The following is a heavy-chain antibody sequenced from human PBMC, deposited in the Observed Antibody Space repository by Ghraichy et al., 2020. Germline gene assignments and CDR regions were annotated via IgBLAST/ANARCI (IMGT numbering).Heavy chain of an antibody. Sequence: GSLRLSCAASAFIFSTYWMTWVRQAPGKGLEWVATIKDDGTETYYVESVKGRFTISRDNAKNSLYLQMSSLRAEDAATYYCAGDDGYGRSVYWGQGTLVTVSS. D-gene: IGHD5-18*01. CDR1: AFIFSTYW. J-gene: IGHJ4*02. CDR3: AGDDGYGRSVY. CDR2: IKDDGTET. V-gene: IGHV3-7*01.